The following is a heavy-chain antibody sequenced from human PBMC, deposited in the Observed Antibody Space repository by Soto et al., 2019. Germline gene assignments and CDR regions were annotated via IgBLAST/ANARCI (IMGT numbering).Heavy chain of an antibody. Sequence: ASVKVSCKASGYTFTSYAIHWVRQAPGQRLEWMGWINAGNGNTKYSQKFQGRVTITRDTSASTAYMELSSLRSEDTAVYYCARCVYGLEYYYYGMDVWGQGTTVTVSS. D-gene: IGHD1-1*01. J-gene: IGHJ6*02. CDR2: INAGNGNT. CDR1: GYTFTSYA. CDR3: ARCVYGLEYYYYGMDV. V-gene: IGHV1-3*01.